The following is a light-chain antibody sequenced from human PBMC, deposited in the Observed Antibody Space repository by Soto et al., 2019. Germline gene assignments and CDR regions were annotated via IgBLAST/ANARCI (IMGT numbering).Light chain of an antibody. Sequence: QSALTQPRSVSGSPGQSVTISCTGTSSDVGGYNYVSWYQQHPGKAPKLMIYDVSKRPSGVPDRFSGSKSGNTASLTISGLQAEDEGDYYCCSYAGSYPHVVFGGGTKVTVL. CDR1: SSDVGGYNY. V-gene: IGLV2-11*01. CDR3: CSYAGSYPHVV. CDR2: DVS. J-gene: IGLJ2*01.